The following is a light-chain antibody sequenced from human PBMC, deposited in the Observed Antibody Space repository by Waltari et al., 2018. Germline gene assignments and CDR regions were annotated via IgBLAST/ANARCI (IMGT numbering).Light chain of an antibody. V-gene: IGKV1-39*01. J-gene: IGKJ4*01. CDR3: QQSYSPLT. CDR1: QRISTY. Sequence: DFQMTHSPSSLSASVWDRVTITCRASQRISTYLNWYQQKPGKAPNLLLYAASSLQSGVPSRFSGSGSGTDFTLTISSLQPEDFATYYCQQSYSPLTFGGGTKVEIK. CDR2: AAS.